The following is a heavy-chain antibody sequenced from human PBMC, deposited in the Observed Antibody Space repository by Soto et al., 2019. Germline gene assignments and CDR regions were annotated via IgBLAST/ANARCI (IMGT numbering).Heavy chain of an antibody. J-gene: IGHJ5*02. CDR1: GFTVSSSY. V-gene: IGHV3-53*01. CDR2: IYTGGAT. Sequence: EVQLVESGGGLIQPGGSLRLSCAASGFTVSSSYMSWVRQAPGKGLEWVSIIYTGGATYYPDSVKGRFTISRDDSKNTLFLQMDGLRGEDTAIYYCVRDSYGTAWGQGTQVTVSS. CDR3: VRDSYGTA. D-gene: IGHD1-26*01.